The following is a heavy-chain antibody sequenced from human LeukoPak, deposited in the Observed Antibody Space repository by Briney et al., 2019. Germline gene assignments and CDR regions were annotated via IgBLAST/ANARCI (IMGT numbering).Heavy chain of an antibody. CDR1: GYTFTSYG. V-gene: IGHV1-2*02. CDR2: INPNSGDT. CDR3: ARVNRALDY. Sequence: ASVKVSCKASGYTFTSYGISWVRQAPGQGLEWMGWINPNSGDTNSAQKFQGRVTMTRDTSISTVYMEVSSLISDDTAVYYCARVNRALDYWGQGTLVTVSS. J-gene: IGHJ4*02.